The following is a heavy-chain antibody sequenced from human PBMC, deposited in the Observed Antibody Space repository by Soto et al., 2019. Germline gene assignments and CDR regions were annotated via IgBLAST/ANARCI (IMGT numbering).Heavy chain of an antibody. CDR3: AGQMPGEFGMDV. D-gene: IGHD3-10*01. CDR1: GYSFTSDW. J-gene: IGHJ6*02. Sequence: GESLNIARKGSGYSFTSDWISRVRKMPGKGLEWMGIIYLGDSYTKYSPSFQGQVTISADKSISSAYLKWNSLKASDTAIYYCAGQMPGEFGMDVWGQGTTVTVSS. CDR2: IYLGDSYT. V-gene: IGHV5-51*01.